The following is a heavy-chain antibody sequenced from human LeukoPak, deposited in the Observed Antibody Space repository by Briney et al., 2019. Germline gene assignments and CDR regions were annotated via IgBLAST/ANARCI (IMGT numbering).Heavy chain of an antibody. Sequence: GGSLRLSCAASGFTFSSYSMNWVRQAPGKGLEWVSYISSSSSTIYYADSVKGRFTISRDNSKNTLYLQMNSLRAEDTAVYYCAPQPYCSSTSCYPPDYWGQGTLVTVSS. V-gene: IGHV3-48*01. D-gene: IGHD2-2*01. CDR1: GFTFSSYS. CDR2: ISSSSSTI. CDR3: APQPYCSSTSCYPPDY. J-gene: IGHJ4*02.